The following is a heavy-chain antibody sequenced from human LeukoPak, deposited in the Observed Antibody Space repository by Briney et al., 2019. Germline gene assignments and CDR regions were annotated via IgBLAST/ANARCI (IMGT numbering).Heavy chain of an antibody. Sequence: ASVKVTCKASGGSFSGYAISWVRQTPGQGLEWMGRIIPILGIANYAQKFQGRVTITADKSTSTAYMELSSLRSEDTAVYYYARAYGAAEYCQHWGQGTLVTVSS. CDR3: ARAYGAAEYCQH. CDR1: GGSFSGYA. J-gene: IGHJ1*01. CDR2: IIPILGIA. D-gene: IGHD4-17*01. V-gene: IGHV1-69*04.